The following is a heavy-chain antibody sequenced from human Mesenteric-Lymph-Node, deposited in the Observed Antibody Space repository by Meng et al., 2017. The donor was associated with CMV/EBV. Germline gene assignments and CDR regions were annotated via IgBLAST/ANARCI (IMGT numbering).Heavy chain of an antibody. CDR1: VGCISSSSFY. Sequence: QLQLQESGRGLLKPLETLSLDCTVAVGCISSSSFYWGWVRQPPGKGLEWIVYIYYDETTYYHSSLQGRVTISVDTSKTQFSLKLTSVTAADTAVYYCARPIVRELRTVHGDFDVWGPGKPVTGSS. J-gene: IGHJ3*01. V-gene: IGHV4-39*01. CDR2: IYYDETT. CDR3: ARPIVRELRTVHGDFDV. D-gene: IGHD1-7*01.